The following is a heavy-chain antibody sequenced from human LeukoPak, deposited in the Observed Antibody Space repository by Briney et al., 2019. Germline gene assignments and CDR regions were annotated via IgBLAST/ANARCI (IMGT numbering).Heavy chain of an antibody. D-gene: IGHD3-9*01. Sequence: ETLSLTCIVSGGSINNYYWSWVRQAPGKGLEWVSVIYSGGSTYYADSVKGRFTISRDNSKNTLYLQMNSLRAEDTAVYYCARDILTGYYPTSWGQGTLVTVSS. CDR1: GGSINNYY. CDR3: ARDILTGYYPTS. J-gene: IGHJ4*02. CDR2: IYSGGST. V-gene: IGHV3-53*01.